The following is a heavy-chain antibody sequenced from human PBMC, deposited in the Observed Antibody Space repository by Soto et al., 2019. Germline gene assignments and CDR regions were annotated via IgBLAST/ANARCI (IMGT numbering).Heavy chain of an antibody. CDR2: INPSGGST. CDR3: GRVLHIVAPALRY. J-gene: IGHJ4*02. CDR1: GYTFTSYY. D-gene: IGHD5-12*01. V-gene: IGHV1-46*01. Sequence: ASVKGSCKASGYTFTSYYMHWVRQAPGQGLEWMGIINPSGGSTSYAQKFQGRVTMTRDTSTSTVYMELSSLRSEDTAVYYCGRVLHIVAPALRYWGQGTPVTVSS.